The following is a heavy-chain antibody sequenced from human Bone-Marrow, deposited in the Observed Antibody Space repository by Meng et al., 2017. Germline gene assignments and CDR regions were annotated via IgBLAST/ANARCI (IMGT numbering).Heavy chain of an antibody. Sequence: ASVKVSCKASGYTFTSYDINWVRQATGQGLEWMGWMNPNSGNTGYAQKFQGRVTITRNTSISTAYMELSSLRSEDTAVYYCARENWNYNYYYYYGMDVWGQGTTVTVSS. CDR2: MNPNSGNT. J-gene: IGHJ6*02. D-gene: IGHD1-7*01. V-gene: IGHV1-8*03. CDR1: GYTFTSYD. CDR3: ARENWNYNYYYYYGMDV.